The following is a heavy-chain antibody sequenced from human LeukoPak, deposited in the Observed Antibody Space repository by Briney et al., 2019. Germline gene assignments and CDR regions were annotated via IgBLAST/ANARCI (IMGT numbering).Heavy chain of an antibody. J-gene: IGHJ5*02. Sequence: PSETLSLTCTVSGGSISSYYWSWIRQPPGKGLEWIGYIYYSGSTNYNPSLKSRVTISVDTSKNQFSLKLSSVTAADTAAYYCAGTWYGSGSYYNKRNWFDPWGQGTLVTVSS. CDR2: IYYSGST. CDR3: AGTWYGSGSYYNKRNWFDP. D-gene: IGHD3-10*01. V-gene: IGHV4-59*08. CDR1: GGSISSYY.